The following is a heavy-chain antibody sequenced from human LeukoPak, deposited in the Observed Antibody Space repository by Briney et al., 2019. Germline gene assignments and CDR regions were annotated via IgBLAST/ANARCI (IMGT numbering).Heavy chain of an antibody. CDR2: IIPIFGTA. CDR1: GGTFSSYA. D-gene: IGHD3-3*01. V-gene: IGHV1-69*13. Sequence: SVKVSCKASGGTFSSYAISWVRQAPGQGLEWMGGIIPIFGTANYAQKFQGRVTITADESTSTAYMELSSLRSEDTAVYYCATSYYDFWSGLRSHWFDPWGQGTLVTVSS. CDR3: ATSYYDFWSGLRSHWFDP. J-gene: IGHJ5*02.